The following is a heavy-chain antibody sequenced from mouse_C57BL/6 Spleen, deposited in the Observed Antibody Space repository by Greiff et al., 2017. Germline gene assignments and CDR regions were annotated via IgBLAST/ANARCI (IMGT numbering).Heavy chain of an antibody. CDR1: GYTFTDYN. CDR2: INPNNGGT. D-gene: IGHD2-4*01. Sequence: EVQLQQSGPELVKPGASVKIPCKASGYTFTDYNMDWVKQSHGKSLEWIGDINPNNGGTIYNQKFKGKATLTVDKSTSTAYMELRSLTSEDTAVYYCARGDYYDYGHWYFDVWGTGTTVTVSS. J-gene: IGHJ1*03. V-gene: IGHV1-18*01. CDR3: ARGDYYDYGHWYFDV.